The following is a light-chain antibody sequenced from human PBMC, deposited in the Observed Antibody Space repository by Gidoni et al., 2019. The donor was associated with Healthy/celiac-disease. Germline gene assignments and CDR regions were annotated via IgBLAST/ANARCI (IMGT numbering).Light chain of an antibody. CDR2: AAA. V-gene: IGKV1-8*01. Sequence: AIRLTQSPSSFSASTGDRVTITCRASQGISSYLAWYQQKPGKAPKLLIYAAATLQSGVPARVSGSGSGTDFTLTISWLQSEDFATYYCRQYYSYPLTFGGGTKVEIK. J-gene: IGKJ4*01. CDR3: RQYYSYPLT. CDR1: QGISSY.